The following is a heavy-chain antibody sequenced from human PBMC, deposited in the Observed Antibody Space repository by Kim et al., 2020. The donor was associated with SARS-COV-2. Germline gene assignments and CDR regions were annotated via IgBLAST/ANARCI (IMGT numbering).Heavy chain of an antibody. CDR2: ITIDGSST. CDR3: ANGGPSYSTSW. J-gene: IGHJ4*02. V-gene: IGHV3-74*01. D-gene: IGHD6-13*01. CDR1: GFTFNTYW. Sequence: GGSLRLSCAASGFTFNTYWMHWVRQAPGKGLVWVSRITIDGSSTTYADSVKGRFITSRDNAKNTLYLQMNSLRVEDTALYYCANGGPSYSTSWWGQGTLV.